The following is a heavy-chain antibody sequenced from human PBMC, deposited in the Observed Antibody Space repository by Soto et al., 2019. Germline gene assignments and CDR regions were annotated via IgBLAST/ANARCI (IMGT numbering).Heavy chain of an antibody. J-gene: IGHJ6*02. CDR1: GITVSSYY. CDR3: ARDPSTTGYYGLDV. V-gene: IGHV3-53*01. CDR2: IYSGGVT. Sequence: PGGSLRLSCAVSGITVSSYYMSWVRQAPGKGLEWVSVIYSGGVTYYPDSVKGRFTTIRDTSKNTVYLQMNSLRADDTAMYYCARDPSTTGYYGLDVWGQGTTVTVSS.